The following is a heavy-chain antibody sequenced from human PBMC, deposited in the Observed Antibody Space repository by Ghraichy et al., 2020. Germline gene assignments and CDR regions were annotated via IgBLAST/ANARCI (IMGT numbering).Heavy chain of an antibody. D-gene: IGHD5-24*01. CDR3: ARGPPWLQWRYFDY. J-gene: IGHJ4*02. V-gene: IGHV4-34*01. CDR1: GGSFSGYY. CDR2: INHSGST. Sequence: SETLSLTCAVYGGSFSGYYWSWIRQPPGKGLEWIGEINHSGSTNYNPSLKSRVTISVDTSKNQFSLKLSSVTAADTAVYYCARGPPWLQWRYFDYWGQGTLVTVSS.